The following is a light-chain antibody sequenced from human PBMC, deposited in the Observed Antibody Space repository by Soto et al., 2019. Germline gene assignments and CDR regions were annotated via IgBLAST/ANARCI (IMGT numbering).Light chain of an antibody. Sequence: QSALTQPASVSGSPGQSITISCTGTSSDVGGYNYVSWYQQHPGKAPKLMIYEVNNRPSGVSNRFSGSKSGNTASLTISGLQAEDEADYYCSSYTSKNNSPYVFGTGTKVTVL. V-gene: IGLV2-14*01. CDR1: SSDVGGYNY. J-gene: IGLJ1*01. CDR3: SSYTSKNNSPYV. CDR2: EVN.